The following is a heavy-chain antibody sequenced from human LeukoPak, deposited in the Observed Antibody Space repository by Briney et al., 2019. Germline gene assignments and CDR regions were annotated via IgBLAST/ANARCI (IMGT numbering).Heavy chain of an antibody. V-gene: IGHV5-51*01. Sequence: GESLKISCTGSGYSFTNYWIAWGRRMPGKGLECMGIIYPGDSETTYSPSFQGQVTISADKSITTTYLQWSSLKASDTAMYYCARGRRYCTSSRCYDFDYWGQGTLVTVSS. D-gene: IGHD2-2*01. CDR1: GYSFTNYW. CDR2: IYPGDSET. J-gene: IGHJ4*02. CDR3: ARGRRYCTSSRCYDFDY.